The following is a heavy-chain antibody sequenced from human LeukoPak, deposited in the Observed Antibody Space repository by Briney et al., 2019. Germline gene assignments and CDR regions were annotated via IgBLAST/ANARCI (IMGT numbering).Heavy chain of an antibody. J-gene: IGHJ5*02. Sequence: GESLKISCKGSGYSFIIYWIGWVRQMPGKGVEWMGIIYPGDSDTRYSRSCQGQVPISADKSISTAYLQWSSLKASDTAMYYCARHNLGYCSGGSCYSPWFDPWGQGTLVTVSS. D-gene: IGHD2-15*01. V-gene: IGHV5-51*01. CDR3: ARHNLGYCSGGSCYSPWFDP. CDR1: GYSFIIYW. CDR2: IYPGDSDT.